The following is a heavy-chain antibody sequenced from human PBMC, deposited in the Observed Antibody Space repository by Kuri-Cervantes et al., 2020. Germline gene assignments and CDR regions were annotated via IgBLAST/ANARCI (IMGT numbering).Heavy chain of an antibody. J-gene: IGHJ4*02. D-gene: IGHD3-16*01. Sequence: ASVKVSCKGSGYTLSDHFMHWVRQASGQGLEWMGRINPNSGHTDSAQKFQGRATMTRDTSINTAYMELSSLRSDDTAVYYCAREVRVGGKYFDYWGQGALVTVSS. V-gene: IGHV1-2*06. CDR3: AREVRVGGKYFDY. CDR1: GYTLSDHF. CDR2: INPNSGHT.